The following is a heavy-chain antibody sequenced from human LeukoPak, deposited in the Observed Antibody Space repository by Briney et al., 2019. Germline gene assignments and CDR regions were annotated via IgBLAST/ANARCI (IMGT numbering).Heavy chain of an antibody. D-gene: IGHD2-2*01. Sequence: PGGSLRLSCAASGFTFDDYGMSWVRQAPGKGLEWVSAISGSGGSTYYADSVKGRFTISRDNSKNTLYLQMNSLRAEDTAVYYCAKDSSGSTSSYYFDYWGQGTLVTVSS. CDR2: ISGSGGST. CDR3: AKDSSGSTSSYYFDY. V-gene: IGHV3-23*01. J-gene: IGHJ4*02. CDR1: GFTFDDYG.